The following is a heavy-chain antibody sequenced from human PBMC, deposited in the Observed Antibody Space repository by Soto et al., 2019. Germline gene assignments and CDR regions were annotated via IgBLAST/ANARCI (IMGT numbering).Heavy chain of an antibody. CDR2: SSNSGTFT. CDR3: ARSGDNYNVLDY. Sequence: GGSLRLSCAASGFTLSYHYMSWIRQAPGKGLEWVSFSSNSGTFTKYADSVKGRFTISRDNAKNSLYLQINSLRGEDTAIYFCARSGDNYNVLDYWGPGTPVTVSS. CDR1: GFTLSYHY. D-gene: IGHD3-10*02. J-gene: IGHJ4*02. V-gene: IGHV3-11*03.